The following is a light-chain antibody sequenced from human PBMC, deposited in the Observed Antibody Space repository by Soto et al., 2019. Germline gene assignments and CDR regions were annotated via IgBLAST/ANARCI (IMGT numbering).Light chain of an antibody. V-gene: IGKV1-6*01. CDR2: TAS. CDR1: QDIGND. CDR3: LQDYKRPYT. Sequence: AIQMTQSPSSLSASVGDRVTITCRASQDIGNDLGWYQQKPVKAPKLLIYTASSLESGDPSRFSGSGSGTNLTLTNSSLQPEDFATYYCLQDYKRPYTFGQGSSLEIK. J-gene: IGKJ2*01.